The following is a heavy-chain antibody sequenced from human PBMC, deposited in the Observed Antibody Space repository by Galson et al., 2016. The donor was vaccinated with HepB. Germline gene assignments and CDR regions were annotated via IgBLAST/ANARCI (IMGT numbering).Heavy chain of an antibody. CDR2: LGSDRRFA. CDR1: EFTLSDHY. Sequence: SLRLSCAASEFTLSDHYMSWIRQAPGKGLEWISYLGSDRRFAKYADSVKGRFTISRDKNSLFLQMNSLRVEDTAVYYCAKSGSSSSYQYMDVWGKGTTVSVSS. V-gene: IGHV3-11*06. CDR3: AKSGSSSSYQYMDV. D-gene: IGHD6-6*01. J-gene: IGHJ6*03.